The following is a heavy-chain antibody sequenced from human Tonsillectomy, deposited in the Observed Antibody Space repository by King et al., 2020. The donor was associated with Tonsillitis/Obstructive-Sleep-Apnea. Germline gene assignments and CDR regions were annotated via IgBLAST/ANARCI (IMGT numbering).Heavy chain of an antibody. Sequence: QLVQSGAEVKKPGASVKVSCKASGYTFTGYYMHWVRQAPGQGLEWMGWINPNSGGTNYAQKFQGRVTMTRDTSISTAYMELSRLRSDDTAVYYCARDRREIVVVLPYYYYGMDVWGQGTTVTVSS. D-gene: IGHD2-2*01. CDR2: INPNSGGT. V-gene: IGHV1-2*02. CDR1: GYTFTGYY. CDR3: ARDRREIVVVLPYYYYGMDV. J-gene: IGHJ6*02.